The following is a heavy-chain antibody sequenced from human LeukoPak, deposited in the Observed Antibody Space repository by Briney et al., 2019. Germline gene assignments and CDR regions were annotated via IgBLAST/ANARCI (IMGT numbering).Heavy chain of an antibody. CDR1: GGSISSGSYY. CDR2: IYTSGST. J-gene: IGHJ4*02. V-gene: IGHV4-61*02. D-gene: IGHD1-26*01. CDR3: ARAGHSGSYSLKLDY. Sequence: SQTLSLTCTVSGGSISSGSYYRSWIRQPAGKGLEWIGRIYTSGSTNYNPSLKSRVTISVDTSKNQFSLKLSSVTAADTAVYYCARAGHSGSYSLKLDYWGQGTLVTVSS.